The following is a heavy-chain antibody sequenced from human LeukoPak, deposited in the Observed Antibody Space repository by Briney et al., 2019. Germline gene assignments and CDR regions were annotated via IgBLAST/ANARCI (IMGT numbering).Heavy chain of an antibody. Sequence: SETLSLTRTVSGDSISNYYWSWIRQPVGKGLEWIGRIYTSGSTNYNPSLKSRVTMSVDTSKYQFSLKLSSVTAADTAMFYCARLAYGDYYFDYWGQGTLVTVSS. CDR1: GDSISNYY. CDR2: IYTSGST. J-gene: IGHJ4*02. V-gene: IGHV4-4*07. D-gene: IGHD4-17*01. CDR3: ARLAYGDYYFDY.